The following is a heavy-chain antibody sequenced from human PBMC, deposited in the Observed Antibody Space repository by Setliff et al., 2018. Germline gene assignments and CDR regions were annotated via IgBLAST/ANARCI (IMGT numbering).Heavy chain of an antibody. CDR2: ISASSSTI. V-gene: IGHV3-48*01. J-gene: IGHJ5*02. Sequence: GGSLRLSCAASGFTFSRYSMNWVRQGPGKGLEWVSYISASSSTIYYSGSVKGRLTISRDNAKNSLFLQMNGLRADDTAVYYCARDLDGGNGHDLWGRGTLVTVSS. D-gene: IGHD2-15*01. CDR3: ARDLDGGNGHDL. CDR1: GFTFSRYS.